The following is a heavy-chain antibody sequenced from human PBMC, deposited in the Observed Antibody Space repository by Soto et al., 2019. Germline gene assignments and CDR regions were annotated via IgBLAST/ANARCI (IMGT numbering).Heavy chain of an antibody. CDR1: GFTFSNAW. D-gene: IGHD1-26*01. J-gene: IGHJ5*01. Sequence: PAGSLRLSCAASGFTFSNAWINWVRQAPGKGLEWVGRIKSKTDGGTPDYAAPVKGRFAISRDDSKNMVYLQMNSLKTEDTGIYYSTTVSYSSIIIVRFDYWGHGTLVTVSS. CDR3: TTVSYSSIIIVRFDY. CDR2: IKSKTDGGTP. V-gene: IGHV3-15*07.